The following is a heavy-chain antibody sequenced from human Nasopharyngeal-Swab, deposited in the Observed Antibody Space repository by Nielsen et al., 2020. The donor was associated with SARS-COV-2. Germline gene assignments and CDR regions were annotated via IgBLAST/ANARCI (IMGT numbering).Heavy chain of an antibody. Sequence: GGSLRLSCAAAGFAFRNYGMAWVRQAPGKGLEWVAVISYDGSNKYYADSVKGRFTISRDNSKNTLYLQMNSLRAEDTAVYYCAKDLEGNYLDYWGQGTLVTVSS. J-gene: IGHJ4*02. D-gene: IGHD3-3*01. CDR3: AKDLEGNYLDY. CDR2: ISYDGSNK. CDR1: GFAFRNYG. V-gene: IGHV3-30*18.